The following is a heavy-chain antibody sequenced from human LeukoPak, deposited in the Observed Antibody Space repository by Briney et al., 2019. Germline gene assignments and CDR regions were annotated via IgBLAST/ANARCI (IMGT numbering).Heavy chain of an antibody. Sequence: SETLSLTCTVSGGSISSGSYYWSWIRQPAGKGLEWIGRIYTSGSTNYNPSLKSRVTISVDTSKNQFSLKLSSVSAADTAVYYCARGGGESAAIWEYISAFDIWGQGTMVTVSS. CDR1: GGSISSGSYY. CDR3: ARGGGESAAIWEYISAFDI. D-gene: IGHD2-2*02. CDR2: IYTSGST. V-gene: IGHV4-61*02. J-gene: IGHJ3*02.